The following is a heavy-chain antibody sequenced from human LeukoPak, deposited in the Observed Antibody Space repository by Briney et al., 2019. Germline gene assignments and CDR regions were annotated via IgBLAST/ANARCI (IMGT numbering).Heavy chain of an antibody. CDR2: IIPIFGTA. V-gene: IGHV1-69*05. D-gene: IGHD3-22*01. Sequence: GASVKVSCKASGGTFSSYAISWVRQAPGQGLEWMGRIIPIFGTANYAQKSQSRVTITTDESTSTAYMELSSLRSEDTAVYYCAREVDDSSGCYSPWGQGTLVTVSS. CDR1: GGTFSSYA. CDR3: AREVDDSSGCYSP. J-gene: IGHJ5*02.